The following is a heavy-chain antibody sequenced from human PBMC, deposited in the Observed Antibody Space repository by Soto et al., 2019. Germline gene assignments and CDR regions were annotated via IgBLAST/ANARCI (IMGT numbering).Heavy chain of an antibody. D-gene: IGHD3-16*01. J-gene: IGHJ6*02. CDR3: AKVWGPYYYYGMDV. Sequence: GGSLRLSCAASGLTSSSSAMSWVRQAPGKGLEWVSAISASGDSTYYADSVKGRFTISKDNSKNTLYVQMNSLRAEDTAVYYCAKVWGPYYYYGMDVWGQGTTVTVSS. CDR1: GLTSSSSA. V-gene: IGHV3-23*01. CDR2: ISASGDST.